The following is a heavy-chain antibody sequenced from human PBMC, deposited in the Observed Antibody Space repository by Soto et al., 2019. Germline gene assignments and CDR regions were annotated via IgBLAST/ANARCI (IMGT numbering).Heavy chain of an antibody. V-gene: IGHV4-34*01. CDR1: CGSFSGYY. CDR3: ARGQVGLRFLEWLEYGYYFDY. CDR2: INHSGST. Sequence: SETLSLTCAVYCGSFSGYYWSWIRQPPGKGLEWIGEINHSGSTNYNPSLKSRVTISVDTSKNQFSLKLSSVTAADTAVYYCARGQVGLRFLEWLEYGYYFDYWGQGTLVTVSS. D-gene: IGHD3-3*01. J-gene: IGHJ4*02.